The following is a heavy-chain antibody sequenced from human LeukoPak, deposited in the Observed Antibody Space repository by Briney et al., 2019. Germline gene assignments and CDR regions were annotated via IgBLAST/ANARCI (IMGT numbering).Heavy chain of an antibody. V-gene: IGHV3-74*01. J-gene: IGHJ4*02. Sequence: GGSLRLSCAASGFTFSSYWMHWVRQAPGKGLVWVSRINSDGSSTSYADSVKGRFTISRDNAKNTLYLQMNSLRAEDTAVYYCARDLVAVAVGVSIDYWGQGTLVTVSS. CDR1: GFTFSSYW. CDR3: ARDLVAVAVGVSIDY. D-gene: IGHD6-19*01. CDR2: INSDGSST.